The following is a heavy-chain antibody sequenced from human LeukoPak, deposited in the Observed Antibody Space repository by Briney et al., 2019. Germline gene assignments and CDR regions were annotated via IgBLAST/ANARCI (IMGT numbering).Heavy chain of an antibody. J-gene: IGHJ5*02. CDR1: GGTVSSYA. V-gene: IGHV1-69*01. CDR3: ARATVTTFNWFDP. CDR2: IIPIVGTA. D-gene: IGHD4-17*01. Sequence: SVKVSCKASGGTVSSYAISWVRQAPGQELEWMGGIIPIVGTAKYAQKFQGRVTITADESTSTAYMELRSLRSEDTAVYYCARATVTTFNWFDPWGQGTLVTVSS.